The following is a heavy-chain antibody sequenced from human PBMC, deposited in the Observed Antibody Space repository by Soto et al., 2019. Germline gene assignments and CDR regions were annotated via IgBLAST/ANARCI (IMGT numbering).Heavy chain of an antibody. CDR1: GYTFTSYD. CDR3: ARSYSSSWYSDPQH. CDR2: MNPNSGNT. J-gene: IGHJ4*02. D-gene: IGHD6-13*01. Sequence: ASVKVSCKASGYTFTSYDINWVRQATLQVLEWMVCMNPNSGNTGYAQKFQGRVTMTRNTSISTAYMELSSLRSEDTAVYYCARSYSSSWYSDPQHWGQGTMVTFSS. V-gene: IGHV1-8*01.